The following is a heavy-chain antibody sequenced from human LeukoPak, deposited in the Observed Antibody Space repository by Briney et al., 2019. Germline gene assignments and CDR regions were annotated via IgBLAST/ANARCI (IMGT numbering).Heavy chain of an antibody. J-gene: IGHJ6*02. CDR2: VYYSGST. CDR1: GGSISTYY. D-gene: IGHD3-10*01. CDR3: ARGYGSGSAYYYYGLDV. Sequence: SETLSLTCSVSGGSISTYYWSWIRQPPGKGLEWIGCVYYSGSTDYNPSLKSRVTISVDTSKKQFSLKLSSVTAADTAVYYCARGYGSGSAYYYYGLDVWGQGTTVTVSS. V-gene: IGHV4-59*01.